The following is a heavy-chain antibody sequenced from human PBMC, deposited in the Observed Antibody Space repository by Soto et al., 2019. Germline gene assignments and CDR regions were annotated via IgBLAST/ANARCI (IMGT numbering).Heavy chain of an antibody. D-gene: IGHD6-13*01. V-gene: IGHV4-31*03. CDR3: ARESRKAGGFNCFGS. Sequence: SETLSLTCTVSGGSISSGGYYWSWIRQHPGKGLEWIGYIYYSGGTYYDPSVKSRVTISVDTSKNQFSLKLSSVTAADTAVYYCARESRKAGGFNCFGSWGQGTLVTVSS. J-gene: IGHJ5*01. CDR1: GGSISSGGYY. CDR2: IYYSGGT.